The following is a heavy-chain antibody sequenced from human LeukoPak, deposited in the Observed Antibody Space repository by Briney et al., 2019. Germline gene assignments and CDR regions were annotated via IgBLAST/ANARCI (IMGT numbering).Heavy chain of an antibody. CDR3: AKDTSSSDYYYYGMDV. Sequence: PGGSLRLSCAASGFTFSSYGMHWVRQAPGKGLEWVAVISYDGSNKYYADSVKGRFTISRDNSKNTLYLQMNSLRAEDTAVYYCAKDTSSSDYYYYGMDVWGQGTTVTVSS. CDR1: GFTFSSYG. D-gene: IGHD2-2*01. V-gene: IGHV3-30*18. CDR2: ISYDGSNK. J-gene: IGHJ6*02.